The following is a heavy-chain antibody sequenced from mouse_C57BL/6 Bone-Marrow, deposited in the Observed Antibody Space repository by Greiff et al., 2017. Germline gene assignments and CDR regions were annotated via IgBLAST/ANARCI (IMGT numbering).Heavy chain of an antibody. CDR1: GYTFTSYW. J-gene: IGHJ1*03. CDR2: IYPGSGST. V-gene: IGHV1-55*01. D-gene: IGHD2-5*01. CDR3: AKPDDSNYGYFDV. Sequence: QVQLQQPGAELVKPGASVKMSCKASGYTFTSYWITWVKQRPGQGLEWIGDIYPGSGSTNYNEKFKSKATLTVDTSSSTAYQQLCSLTSEDSAVYDCAKPDDSNYGYFDVWGTGTTVTVSS.